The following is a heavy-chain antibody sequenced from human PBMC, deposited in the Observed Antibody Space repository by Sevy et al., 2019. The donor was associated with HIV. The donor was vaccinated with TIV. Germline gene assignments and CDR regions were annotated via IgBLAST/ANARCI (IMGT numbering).Heavy chain of an antibody. CDR3: AGGARGTLPSYYYYTLNI. D-gene: IGHD3-16*01. Sequence: GESLKISCKGSGYSFTDYWIGWVRQKPGKGLEWMGIIYPGDSDTIYSPSFQGQVTISVDKSISTAYLQWSSLKTSDTAIFYCAGGARGTLPSYYYYTLNIWGQGTTVTVSS. CDR1: GYSFTDYW. CDR2: IYPGDSDT. V-gene: IGHV5-51*01. J-gene: IGHJ6*02.